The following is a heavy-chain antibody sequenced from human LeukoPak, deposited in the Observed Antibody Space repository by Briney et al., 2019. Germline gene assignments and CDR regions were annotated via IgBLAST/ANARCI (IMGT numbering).Heavy chain of an antibody. Sequence: GGSLRLSCAASGFTFSGCGMLWVRQAPGKGLVWVAFISYDGRDKYYVDYVKGRFTISRDNSKNTLYLQMNSLRAEDTAMYYCAKDPYSYGSYFDYWGQGTLVTVSS. V-gene: IGHV3-30*02. CDR3: AKDPYSYGSYFDY. CDR2: ISYDGRDK. CDR1: GFTFSGCG. J-gene: IGHJ4*02. D-gene: IGHD5-18*01.